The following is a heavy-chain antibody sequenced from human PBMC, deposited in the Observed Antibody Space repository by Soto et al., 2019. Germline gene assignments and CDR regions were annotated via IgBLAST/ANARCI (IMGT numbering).Heavy chain of an antibody. J-gene: IGHJ4*02. Sequence: QVQLVESGGGVVQPGRSLRLSCAASGFSFSNHGMHWVRQAPGKGLEWLAVISKGGGYDYQADSVRGRFIITRDNSKDTLYLQMSSLSAGDTAVYYCAKSLHTSDIGFLIDFWGQGTLVTVSS. D-gene: IGHD1-26*01. V-gene: IGHV3-30*18. CDR3: AKSLHTSDIGFLIDF. CDR2: ISKGGGYD. CDR1: GFSFSNHG.